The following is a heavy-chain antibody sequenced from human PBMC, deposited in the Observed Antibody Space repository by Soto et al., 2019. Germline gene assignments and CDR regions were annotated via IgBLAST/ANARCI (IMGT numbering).Heavy chain of an antibody. CDR3: ATRYSSPSYDF. J-gene: IGHJ4*02. CDR2: IYPGDSDI. D-gene: IGHD6-6*01. Sequence: GESLKISCKGSGYRFTDHWIGWVRQMPGKGLEWMGIIYPGDSDIRVTPSFQGQVTISADKSINTAYLQWSSLKASDTALYYCATRYSSPSYDFWGQATLFTVSA. V-gene: IGHV5-51*01. CDR1: GYRFTDHW.